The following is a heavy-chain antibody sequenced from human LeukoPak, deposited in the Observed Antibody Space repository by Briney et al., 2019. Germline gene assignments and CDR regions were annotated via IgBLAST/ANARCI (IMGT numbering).Heavy chain of an antibody. J-gene: IGHJ6*03. V-gene: IGHV4-39*07. Sequence: SETLSLTCTVSGGSISSSSYYWGWIRQPPGKGLEWIGSIYYSGSTYYNPSLKSRVTISVDTSKNQFSLKLSSVTAADTAVYYCARGLAKRFGDPIIQYYYMDVWGKGTTVTISS. CDR1: GGSISSSSYY. CDR2: IYYSGST. CDR3: ARGLAKRFGDPIIQYYYMDV. D-gene: IGHD3-10*01.